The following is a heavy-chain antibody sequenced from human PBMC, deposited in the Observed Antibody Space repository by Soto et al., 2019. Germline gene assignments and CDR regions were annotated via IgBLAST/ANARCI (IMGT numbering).Heavy chain of an antibody. CDR2: INPNGGST. D-gene: IGHD3-3*01. CDR3: ARSLLLSDF. Sequence: QVQLVQSGAEVKKPGASVKISCKASGYTFIHYYIHWVRQAPGQGLEWMAIINPNGGSTNYAQKFQGRVTVTSVTSTTTVSMELTSLESDDTAVYFCARSLLLSDFWGQGTLVTVSS. CDR1: GYTFIHYY. J-gene: IGHJ4*02. V-gene: IGHV1-46*01.